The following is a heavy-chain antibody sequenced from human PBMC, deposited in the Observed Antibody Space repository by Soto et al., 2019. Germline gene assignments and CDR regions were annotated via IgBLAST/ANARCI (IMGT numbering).Heavy chain of an antibody. CDR1: GFTFSSYA. D-gene: IGHD3-10*01. J-gene: IGHJ5*02. CDR2: ISGSGGST. CDR3: AKDAVDYYGARLNWFDP. V-gene: IGHV3-23*01. Sequence: PXESLRLSCAASGFTFSSYAMSWVRQAPGKGLEWVSAISGSGGSTYYADSVKGRFTISRDNSKNTLYLQMNSLRAEDTAVYYCAKDAVDYYGARLNWFDPWGQGTLVTVSS.